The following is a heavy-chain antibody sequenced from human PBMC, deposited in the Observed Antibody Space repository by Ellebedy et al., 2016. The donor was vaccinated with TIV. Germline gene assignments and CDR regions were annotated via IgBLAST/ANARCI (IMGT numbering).Heavy chain of an antibody. CDR3: ARDQDVNYIGHYYGVDV. V-gene: IGHV3-30*03. CDR1: GFTFSSYG. CDR2: ISHDASSK. Sequence: PGGSLRLSCAVSGFTFSSYGMHWVRQAPGKGLEWVAVISHDASSKYYVDSVKGRFTISRDNSKNTLFLQMNSLRPEDTAVYHCARDQDVNYIGHYYGVDVWGQGTTVTVSS. D-gene: IGHD1-7*01. J-gene: IGHJ6*02.